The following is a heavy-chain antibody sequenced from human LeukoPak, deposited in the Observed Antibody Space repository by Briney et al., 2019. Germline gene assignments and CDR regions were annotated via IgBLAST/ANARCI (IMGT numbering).Heavy chain of an antibody. D-gene: IGHD3-10*01. CDR3: ARESSGTYYNPLGYMDV. CDR2: IFTSGIT. Sequence: SETLSLTCTVSGGSISIYYWNWIRQPAGKGLEWIGRIFTSGITNYNPSLKSQVTMSVDTSTNQFSLKLSSVTAADTAVYYCARESSGTYYNPLGYMDVWGKGTTVTVSS. CDR1: GGSISIYY. J-gene: IGHJ6*03. V-gene: IGHV4-4*07.